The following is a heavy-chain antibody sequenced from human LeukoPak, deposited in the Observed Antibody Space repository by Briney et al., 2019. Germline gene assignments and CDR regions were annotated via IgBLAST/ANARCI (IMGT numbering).Heavy chain of an antibody. Sequence: SETLSLTCTVSGGSISGHYWGWIRQPPGKGLEWIGYIYNSGTTKYNPSLKSRVTISLDTSKKQFSLNLSSVTAADTAVYYCARSLGEYDYAYDHWGQGTLVTISP. CDR3: ARSLGEYDYAYDH. CDR2: IYNSGTT. CDR1: GGSISGHY. D-gene: IGHD3-16*01. V-gene: IGHV4-59*11. J-gene: IGHJ4*02.